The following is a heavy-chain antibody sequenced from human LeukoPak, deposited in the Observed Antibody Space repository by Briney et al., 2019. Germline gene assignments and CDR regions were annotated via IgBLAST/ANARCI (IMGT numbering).Heavy chain of an antibody. CDR1: GFTLSTYN. Sequence: GGSLRLSCAASGFTLSTYNMKWVRQAPRKGLEWVSSISTSSSYIYYADSVKGRFTISRDNAKNSLYLQMNSLRAEDTAVYYCARADWDTAMIDYWGQGTLVTVSS. V-gene: IGHV3-21*01. J-gene: IGHJ4*02. CDR2: ISTSSSYI. CDR3: ARADWDTAMIDY. D-gene: IGHD5-18*01.